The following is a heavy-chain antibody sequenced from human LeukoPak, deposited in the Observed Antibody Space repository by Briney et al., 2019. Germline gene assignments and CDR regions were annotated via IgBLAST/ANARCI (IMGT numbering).Heavy chain of an antibody. Sequence: SETLSLTCTVSGGSISSSSYYWGWIRQPPGKGLEWIGSIYYSGSTYYNPSLKSRVSISVDMSKNQFSLKLSSVTAADTAVYYCARQTRSAWYYFDYWGQGTLVTVSS. CDR3: ARQTRSAWYYFDY. CDR1: GGSISSSSYY. CDR2: IYYSGST. V-gene: IGHV4-39*01. J-gene: IGHJ4*02. D-gene: IGHD6-19*01.